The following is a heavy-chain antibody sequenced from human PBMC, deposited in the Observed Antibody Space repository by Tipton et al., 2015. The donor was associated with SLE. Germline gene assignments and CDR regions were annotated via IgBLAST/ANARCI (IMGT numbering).Heavy chain of an antibody. CDR1: GYSISSGYY. CDR2: INHSGST. V-gene: IGHV4-38-2*02. Sequence: TLSLTCTVSGYSISSGYYWGWIRQPPGKGLEWIGEINHSGSTNCNPSLKSRVTISVDTSKNQFSLKLSSVTAADTAVYYCARRGVDTAMAYYFDYWGQGTLVTVSS. J-gene: IGHJ4*02. CDR3: ARRGVDTAMAYYFDY. D-gene: IGHD5-18*01.